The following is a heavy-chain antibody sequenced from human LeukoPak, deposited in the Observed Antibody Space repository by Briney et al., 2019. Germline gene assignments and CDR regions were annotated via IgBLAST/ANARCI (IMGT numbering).Heavy chain of an antibody. V-gene: IGHV3-23*01. CDR1: GFTFSSYS. D-gene: IGHD6-6*01. J-gene: IGHJ6*03. CDR3: AKPLEYSTSNYYYMDV. Sequence: GGSLRLSCAASGFTFSSYSMNWVRQAPGKGLEWVSALSGGGDSTYYADSVKGRFTISRDNSRSTLYLQINSLRAEDTAVYYCAKPLEYSTSNYYYMDVRGKGTTVAVSS. CDR2: LSGGGDST.